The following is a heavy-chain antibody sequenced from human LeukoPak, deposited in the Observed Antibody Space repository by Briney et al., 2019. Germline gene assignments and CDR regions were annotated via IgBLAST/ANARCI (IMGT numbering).Heavy chain of an antibody. D-gene: IGHD6-19*01. CDR3: AKSIAVAEYYHYGMDV. J-gene: IGHJ6*04. CDR1: GFDFNNYA. V-gene: IGHV3-23*01. CDR2: ISGSGDST. Sequence: GGSLRLSCAASGFDFNNYAMSWVRQAPGKGLEWVSTISGSGDSTDYADSVKGRFTISRDNSKNTLYLQMNSLRAEDTALYYCAKSIAVAEYYHYGMDVWGKGTTVTVSS.